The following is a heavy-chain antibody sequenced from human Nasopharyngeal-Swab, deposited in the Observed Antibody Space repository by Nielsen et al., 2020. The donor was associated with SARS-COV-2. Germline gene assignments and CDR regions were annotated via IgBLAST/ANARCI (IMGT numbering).Heavy chain of an antibody. J-gene: IGHJ4*02. CDR1: GGFFRGFY. Sequence: SETLSLTCAVYGGFFRGFYWSWIRQPPGKGLEWIGEINDSGSTNYNPSLTSRVTMSVDTSKIQFSLKLNSVTAADTAVYYCARGLRKVPIFPASQYYFDYWGQGTLVTVSS. V-gene: IGHV4-34*01. CDR2: INDSGST. D-gene: IGHD3-9*01. CDR3: ARGLRKVPIFPASQYYFDY.